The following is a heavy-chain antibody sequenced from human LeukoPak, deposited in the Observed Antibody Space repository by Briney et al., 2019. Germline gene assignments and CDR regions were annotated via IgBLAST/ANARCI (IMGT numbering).Heavy chain of an antibody. V-gene: IGHV3-7*01. CDR1: GFSFSTYW. CDR2: IKQDGSEK. Sequence: GGSLRLSCAASGFSFSTYWMSWVRQFPGKGLEWVASIKQDGSEKYYVDSVKGRFTISRDNAKNSLYLQMNSLRAEDTAIYYCARDLARFGENLFDYWGQGTLVTVSS. J-gene: IGHJ4*02. D-gene: IGHD3-10*01. CDR3: ARDLARFGENLFDY.